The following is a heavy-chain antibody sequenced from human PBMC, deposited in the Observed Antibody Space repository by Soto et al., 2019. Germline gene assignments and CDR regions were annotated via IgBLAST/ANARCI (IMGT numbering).Heavy chain of an antibody. CDR2: IYYSGST. Sequence: QVQLQESGPGLVKPSKTMSLTCTVSGGSISSGGYYWSWIRQHPGKGLEWIGYIYYSGSTYYNPSLKSRVTISVDTSKNQFSLKLSSVTAADTAVYYCARDCRGGSCYSFDYWGQGTLVTVSS. D-gene: IGHD2-15*01. J-gene: IGHJ4*02. CDR3: ARDCRGGSCYSFDY. CDR1: GGSISSGGYY. V-gene: IGHV4-31*03.